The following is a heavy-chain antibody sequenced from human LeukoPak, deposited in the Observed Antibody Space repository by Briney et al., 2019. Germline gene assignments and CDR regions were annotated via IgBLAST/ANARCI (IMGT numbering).Heavy chain of an antibody. CDR1: GYTFTGYY. Sequence: GASVKVSCKASGYTFTGYYMHWVRQAPRQGLEWMGWINPNSGGTNYAQKFQGRVTMTRDTSISTAYMELSRLRSDDTAVYYCASLGGQFIAVAGKPNKSKKIVLDYWGQGTLVTVSS. V-gene: IGHV1-2*02. CDR2: INPNSGGT. D-gene: IGHD6-19*01. CDR3: ASLGGQFIAVAGKPNKSKKIVLDY. J-gene: IGHJ4*02.